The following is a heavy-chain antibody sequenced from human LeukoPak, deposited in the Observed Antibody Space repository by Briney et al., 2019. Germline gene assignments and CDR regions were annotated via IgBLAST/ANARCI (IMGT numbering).Heavy chain of an antibody. CDR2: INTDGTVT. Sequence: GGSLRLSCAASGFTFSKCWMLWVRQAPGKRLESVSRINTDGTVTTYADSVKGRFTVSRDNADNTMFLQMNSVRDEDTAVYYCATKQWLAPPPDSWGQGTPVTVSS. J-gene: IGHJ4*02. D-gene: IGHD6-19*01. CDR1: GFTFSKCW. V-gene: IGHV3-74*01. CDR3: ATKQWLAPPPDS.